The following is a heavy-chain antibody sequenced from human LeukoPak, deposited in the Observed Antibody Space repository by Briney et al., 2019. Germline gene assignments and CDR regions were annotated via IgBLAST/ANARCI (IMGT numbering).Heavy chain of an antibody. CDR1: GGSISSYY. J-gene: IGHJ4*02. CDR2: INHSGST. Sequence: SETLSLTCTVSGGSISSYYWSWIRQPPGKGLEWIGEINHSGSTNYNPSLKSRVTISVDTSKNQFSLKLSSVTAADTAVYYCASLGENYDYVWGSYRPDYWGQGTLVTVSS. CDR3: ASLGENYDYVWGSYRPDY. D-gene: IGHD3-16*02. V-gene: IGHV4-34*01.